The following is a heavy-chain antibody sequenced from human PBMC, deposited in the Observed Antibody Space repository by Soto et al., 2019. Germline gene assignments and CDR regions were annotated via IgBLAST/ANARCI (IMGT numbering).Heavy chain of an antibody. CDR2: IKTDGSST. CDR3: AKREGNTYGLFH. Sequence: EVQLVESGGGLVQPGGSLRLSCAASGFSFSNYWIHWVRQAPGKGLVWVSRIKTDGSSTDYAASVKGRFTISRDNAKNTLYLQMNSMTAEDKAVYYCAKREGNTYGLFHWGQGTLVTVSS. J-gene: IGHJ4*02. CDR1: GFSFSNYW. D-gene: IGHD5-18*01. V-gene: IGHV3-74*01.